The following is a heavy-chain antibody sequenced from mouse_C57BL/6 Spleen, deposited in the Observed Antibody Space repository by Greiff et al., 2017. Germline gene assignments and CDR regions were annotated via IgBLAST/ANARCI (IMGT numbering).Heavy chain of an antibody. V-gene: IGHV10-1*01. CDR3: VRQHYDYDVCAY. J-gene: IGHJ3*01. D-gene: IGHD2-4*01. CDR2: IRSKRNNYAT. CDR1: GFSFNTYA. Sequence: VQLKQSGGGLVQPKGSLKLSCAASGFSFNTYAMNWVRPAPGKGLEWVARIRSKRNNYATYSADSVKDRFPISRDESESMLYLQMNNWKTEDTAMDYCVRQHYDYDVCAYWGQGTLVTVSA.